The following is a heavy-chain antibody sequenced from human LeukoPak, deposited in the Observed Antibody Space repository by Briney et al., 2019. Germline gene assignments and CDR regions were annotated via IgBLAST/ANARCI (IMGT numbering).Heavy chain of an antibody. Sequence: PSETLSLTCTVSGGSISSSSYYWGWVRQPPGKALEWIGNIFYSGSTYYSPSLKNRVTISVDTSKNQFSLKLTSVTAADTAVYYCAGWTNRTARSDALDIWGRGTMVTVSS. V-gene: IGHV4-39*07. CDR3: AGWTNRTARSDALDI. CDR2: IFYSGST. D-gene: IGHD2-8*01. J-gene: IGHJ3*02. CDR1: GGSISSSSYY.